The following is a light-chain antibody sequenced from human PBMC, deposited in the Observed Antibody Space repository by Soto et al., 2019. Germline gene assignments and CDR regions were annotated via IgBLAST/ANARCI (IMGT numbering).Light chain of an antibody. CDR1: QGITNF. Sequence: DIQMTQSPSSLSASVGDRVTITCRARQGITNFLAWYQQKPGKVPKLLIYAASTLQSGVPSRFSGSGFGTDFTLTISSLQSEDVATYYCQKYNSAPLTFGGGTKVDIK. V-gene: IGKV1-27*01. J-gene: IGKJ4*01. CDR2: AAS. CDR3: QKYNSAPLT.